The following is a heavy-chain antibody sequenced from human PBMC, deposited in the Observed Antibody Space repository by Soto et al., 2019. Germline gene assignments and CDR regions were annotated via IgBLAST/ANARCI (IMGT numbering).Heavy chain of an antibody. J-gene: IGHJ4*02. D-gene: IGHD2-21*01. CDR1: GFPFNDYY. CDR2: ISPKSTFR. CDR3: VRGGGGGLFEH. Sequence: QVHLVESGGGLVKPGGSLRLSCATSGFPFNDYYMTWIRQAPGKGLEWLSHISPKSTFRNYADSVKGRFTISRDNTESSLFLQMNSLGVDDTAVYPCVRGGGGGLFEHWGQGVLVTVSS. V-gene: IGHV3-11*06.